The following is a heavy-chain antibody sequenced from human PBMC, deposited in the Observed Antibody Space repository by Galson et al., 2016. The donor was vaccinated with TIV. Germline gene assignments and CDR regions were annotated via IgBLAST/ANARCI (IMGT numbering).Heavy chain of an antibody. J-gene: IGHJ4*02. D-gene: IGHD5-18*01. CDR3: ARGVNSYDLGS. CDR2: IFTSGGH. V-gene: IGHV4-61*09. Sequence: TLSLTCSVSGASITRGAYYWSWIRQPAGKGLEWFGYIFTSGGHNDNPSLKSPVTIAFDTSKNQFYLKMTSVTAADTAVYYCARGVNSYDLGSWGQGTLVTVSS. CDR1: GASITRGAYY.